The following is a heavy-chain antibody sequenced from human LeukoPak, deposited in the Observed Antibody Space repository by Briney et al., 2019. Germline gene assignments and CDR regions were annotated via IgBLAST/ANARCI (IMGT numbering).Heavy chain of an antibody. V-gene: IGHV3-23*01. Sequence: GGSLRLSCAASGFTFSSYAMSWVRQAPGKGLEWVSAISGSGGGTYYADSVKGRFTISRDNSKNTLYLQMNSLRAEDTAVYYCAKVVAATASYYGMDVWGQGTTVTVSS. J-gene: IGHJ6*02. CDR3: AKVVAATASYYGMDV. CDR2: ISGSGGGT. D-gene: IGHD2-15*01. CDR1: GFTFSSYA.